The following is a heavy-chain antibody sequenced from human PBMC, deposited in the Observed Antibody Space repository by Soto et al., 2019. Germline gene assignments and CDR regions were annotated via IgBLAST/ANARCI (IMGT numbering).Heavy chain of an antibody. Sequence: QDQLVQSGVEVKKPGASVKVSCKASGYSFTNYGITWVRQAPGQGFEWMGWISAYNGNTNYAQKFPGRVTTTTDASTSTAYLELRSLRSDDTAVYYCARDRGVAPPVAGNTHYYYYMDVWGKGTTVTVSS. CDR1: GYSFTNYG. D-gene: IGHD6-19*01. J-gene: IGHJ6*03. CDR2: ISAYNGNT. V-gene: IGHV1-18*01. CDR3: ARDRGVAPPVAGNTHYYYYMDV.